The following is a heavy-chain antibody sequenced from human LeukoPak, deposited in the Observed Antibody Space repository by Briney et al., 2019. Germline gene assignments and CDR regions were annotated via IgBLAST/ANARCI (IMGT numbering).Heavy chain of an antibody. Sequence: PGGSLRLSCAASGFTFSSYAMSWVRQAPGKGREWVAAISGIGGSPYYADSVKGRFTISRDNSKNTLYLQMNSLRAEDTAVYYCAKDLGGSSWYYWGQGTQVTVSS. CDR3: AKDLGGSSWYY. CDR1: GFTFSSYA. J-gene: IGHJ4*02. D-gene: IGHD6-13*01. CDR2: ISGIGGSP. V-gene: IGHV3-23*01.